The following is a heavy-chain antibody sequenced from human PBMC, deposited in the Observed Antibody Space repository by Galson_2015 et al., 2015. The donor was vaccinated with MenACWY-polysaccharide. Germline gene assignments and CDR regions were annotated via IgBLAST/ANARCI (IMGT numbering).Heavy chain of an antibody. Sequence: SLRLSCAASGFTFSSYGMHWVRQAPGKGLEWVAVISYDGSNKYYADSVKGRFTISRDNSKNTLYLQMNSLRAEDTAVYYCAKDGHRYYYCGMDVWGQGTTVTVSS. D-gene: IGHD1-14*01. V-gene: IGHV3-30*18. CDR3: AKDGHRYYYCGMDV. CDR1: GFTFSSYG. CDR2: ISYDGSNK. J-gene: IGHJ6*02.